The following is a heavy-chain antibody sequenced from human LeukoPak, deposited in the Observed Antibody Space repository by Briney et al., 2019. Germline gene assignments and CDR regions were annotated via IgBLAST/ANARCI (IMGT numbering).Heavy chain of an antibody. CDR1: GDSISGSGYY. J-gene: IGHJ5*02. D-gene: IGHD3-10*01. CDR3: ARGRRRITMVRGVSYNWFDP. V-gene: IGHV4-39*07. Sequence: PSETLSLTCTVSGDSISGSGYYWGWIRQSPGKGLEWIGEINHSGSTNYNPSLKSRVTISVDTSKNQFSLKLSSVTAADTAVYYCARGRRRITMVRGVSYNWFDPWGQGTLVTVSS. CDR2: INHSGST.